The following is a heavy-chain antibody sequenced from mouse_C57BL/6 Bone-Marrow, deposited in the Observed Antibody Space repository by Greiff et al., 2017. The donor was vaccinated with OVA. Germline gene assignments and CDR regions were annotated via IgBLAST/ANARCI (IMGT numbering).Heavy chain of an antibody. CDR2: ILPGSGST. V-gene: IGHV1-9*01. D-gene: IGHD1-1*01. CDR3: ARQDYYCSSFYYFDY. J-gene: IGHJ2*01. Sequence: QVQLQQSGAELLKPGASVKLSCKATGYTFTGYWIEWVKQRPGHGLEWIGEILPGSGSTNYNEKFKGKATFTADTSSNTAYMQLSSLTSEDSAIYDCARQDYYCSSFYYFDYWGQGTTLTVSS. CDR1: GYTFTGYW.